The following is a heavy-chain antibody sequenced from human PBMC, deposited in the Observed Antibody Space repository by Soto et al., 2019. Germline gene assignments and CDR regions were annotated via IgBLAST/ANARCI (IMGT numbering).Heavy chain of an antibody. CDR2: IKSKPSGGTA. D-gene: IGHD5-12*01. CDR1: GFTFNYAW. J-gene: IGHJ4*02. V-gene: IGHV3-15*07. Sequence: EVQLVESGGGLVKPGGSLRLSCAASGFTFNYAWMNWVRQAPGKGLEWVGRIKSKPSGGTADYAAPVKGRFTISRDESKNTLYIQMNSLKPEDTAVYYCAAVSAGYGCNEPHRDDSWGQGTLVTVSS. CDR3: AAVSAGYGCNEPHRDDS.